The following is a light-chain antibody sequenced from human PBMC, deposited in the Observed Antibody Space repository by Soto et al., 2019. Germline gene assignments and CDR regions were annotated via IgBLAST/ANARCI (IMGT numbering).Light chain of an antibody. J-gene: IGKJ2*01. Sequence: DIVMTQSPDSLAVSLGERATIHCKSSQSLLDTSKNKTYLTWYQHKPGQSPKLLFFWSTTRESGVPDRFSGSGSGTEFTRTISSLQADDVALYYSQQYYDPAPPFGQGTKLEIK. CDR2: WST. CDR3: QQYYDPAPP. CDR1: QSLLDTSKNKTY. V-gene: IGKV4-1*01.